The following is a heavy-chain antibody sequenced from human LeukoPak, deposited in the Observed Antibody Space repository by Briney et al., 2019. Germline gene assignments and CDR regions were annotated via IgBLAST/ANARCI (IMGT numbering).Heavy chain of an antibody. J-gene: IGHJ4*02. D-gene: IGHD6-19*01. Sequence: SETLSLTCTVSGGSISSYNRNWVRQSPGKGLEWIGNIYYTGSTNYKPPLKGRVTISVDTPKNWFSLRLTSGPAADTAVYYCARGASGSNWLDGWGRGRLVSVSS. CDR3: ARGASGSNWLDG. V-gene: IGHV4-59*01. CDR1: GGSISSYN. CDR2: IYYTGST.